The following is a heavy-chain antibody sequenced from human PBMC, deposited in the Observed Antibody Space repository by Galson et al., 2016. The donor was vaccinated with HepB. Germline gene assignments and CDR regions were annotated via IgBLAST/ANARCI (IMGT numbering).Heavy chain of an antibody. CDR3: ARRRAPGRMAAGFDY. V-gene: IGHV1-46*01. D-gene: IGHD6-25*01. CDR1: GYTFTSCS. CDR2: IHPSGGYT. J-gene: IGHJ4*02. Sequence: SVKVSCKASGYTFTSCSMHWVRQAPGQGPEWMGIIHPSGGYTRYAQNFQGRVTMTRDTSTSTVYMELSRLKSEDTAMYYCARRRAPGRMAAGFDYWGQGTLVTVSS.